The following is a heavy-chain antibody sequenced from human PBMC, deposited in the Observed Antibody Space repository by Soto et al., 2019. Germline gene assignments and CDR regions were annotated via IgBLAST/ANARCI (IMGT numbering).Heavy chain of an antibody. CDR2: IYTSGST. D-gene: IGHD3-3*01. J-gene: IGHJ4*02. CDR1: GGTISSYY. Sequence: SETLSLTCTASGGTISSYYWSWIRQPAGKGLEWIGRIYTSGSTNYNPSLKSRVTMSVDTSKNQFSLKLSSVTAADTAVYYCARDGLITIFGVVISGAVFDYWGQGTLVTV. V-gene: IGHV4-4*07. CDR3: ARDGLITIFGVVISGAVFDY.